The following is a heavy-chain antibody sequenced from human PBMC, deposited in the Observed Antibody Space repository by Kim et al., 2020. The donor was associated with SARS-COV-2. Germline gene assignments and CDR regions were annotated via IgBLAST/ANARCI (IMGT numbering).Heavy chain of an antibody. CDR2: ISWNSDNT. CDR3: ARRNPSSGYYYAFDP. CDR1: GFTFDDYA. J-gene: IGHJ5*02. Sequence: GGSLRLSCAASGFTFDDYAMHWVRQAPGKGLEWVSGISWNSDNTGYADSVKGRFTISRDNAKNSLHLQMNSLRAEDTALYYCARRNPSSGYYYAFDPWGQGTLVTVSS. D-gene: IGHD3-22*01. V-gene: IGHV3-9*01.